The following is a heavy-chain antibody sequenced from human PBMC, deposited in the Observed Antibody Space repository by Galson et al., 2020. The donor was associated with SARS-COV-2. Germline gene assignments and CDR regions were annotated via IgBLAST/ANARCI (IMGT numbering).Heavy chain of an antibody. V-gene: IGHV1-18*04. Sequence: ASLKVSCKTSGYSFTNHGLSWLRQAPGQGPEWVGWVSGDNRNTNHGQNFQGRVTLTTDTSMSIPYMELRSRRSDDTAVDYCATDKDVFYDCRGQGTLLSVSS. CDR2: VSGDNRNT. CDR3: ATDKDVFYDC. J-gene: IGHJ4*02. CDR1: GYSFTNHG.